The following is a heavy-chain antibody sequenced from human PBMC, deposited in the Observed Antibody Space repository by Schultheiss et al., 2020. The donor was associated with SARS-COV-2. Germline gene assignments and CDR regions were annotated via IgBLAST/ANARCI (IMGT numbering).Heavy chain of an antibody. V-gene: IGHV4-59*12. CDR1: GGSISSYY. D-gene: IGHD6-13*01. CDR3: AREAGYSSSGGYFDY. CDR2: IYYSGST. Sequence: SETLSLTCTVSGGSISSYYWSWIRQPPGKGLEWIGYIYYSGSTNYNPSLKSRVTISVDTSKNQFSLKLSSVTAADTAVYYCAREAGYSSSGGYFDYWGQGTLVTVSS. J-gene: IGHJ4*02.